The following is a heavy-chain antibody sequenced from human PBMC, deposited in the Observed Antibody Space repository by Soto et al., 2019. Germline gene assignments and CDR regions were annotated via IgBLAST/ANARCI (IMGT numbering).Heavy chain of an antibody. J-gene: IGHJ4*02. CDR3: ASTPGLNCTNGVCHY. CDR2: MNPNSGNT. CDR1: GYTFTSYD. V-gene: IGHV1-8*01. D-gene: IGHD2-8*01. Sequence: ASVKVSCKASGYTFTSYDINWVRQATGQGLEWMGWMNPNSGNTGYAQKFQGRVTMTRNTSISTAYMELSSLRSEDTAVYYCASTPGLNCTNGVCHYWGQGTLVTVSS.